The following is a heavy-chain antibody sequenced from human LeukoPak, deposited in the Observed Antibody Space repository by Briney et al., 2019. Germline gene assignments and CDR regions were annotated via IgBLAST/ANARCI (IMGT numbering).Heavy chain of an antibody. J-gene: IGHJ4*02. V-gene: IGHV3-66*01. CDR2: IYSGGGT. D-gene: IGHD3-22*01. CDR1: GFTVSSSY. Sequence: SGGSLRLSCVASGFTVSSSYMNWVRQAPGKGLEWVSLIYSGGGTYYADSVKGRFTISRDNSKNTLYLQMNSLRAEDTAVYYCARNYYDSSAYYYFDYWGRGTPVTVSS. CDR3: ARNYYDSSAYYYFDY.